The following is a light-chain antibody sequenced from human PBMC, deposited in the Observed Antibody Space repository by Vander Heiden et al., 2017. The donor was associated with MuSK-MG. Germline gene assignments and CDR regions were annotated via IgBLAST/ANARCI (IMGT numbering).Light chain of an antibody. V-gene: IGKV1-33*01. CDR2: DAS. CDR3: QQYDNLPPGLT. Sequence: DIQTTQSPSSLSASVGDRVTITCQASQDISNYLNWYQQKPGKAPKLLIYDASNLETGVPSRFSGSGSGTDFTFTISSLQPEDIATYYCQQYDNLPPGLTFGGGAKVEIK. J-gene: IGKJ4*01. CDR1: QDISNY.